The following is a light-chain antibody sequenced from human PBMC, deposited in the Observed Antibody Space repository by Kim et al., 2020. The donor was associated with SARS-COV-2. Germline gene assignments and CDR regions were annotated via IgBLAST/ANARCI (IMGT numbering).Light chain of an antibody. CDR1: SRGVGGDNF. V-gene: IGLV2-14*03. CDR3: NSYTSSRTWE. CDR2: DVN. J-gene: IGLJ2*01. Sequence: GQSITSTGTGTSRGVGGDNFGAWYQQHPGKAPKLMIYDVNKRPSGDSSRFSGSKSGNTASLTISGLQAEDEADYYCNSYTSSRTWEFGGGTKLTVL.